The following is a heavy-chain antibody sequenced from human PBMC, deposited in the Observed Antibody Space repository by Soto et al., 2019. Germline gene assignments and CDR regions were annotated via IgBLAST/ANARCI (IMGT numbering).Heavy chain of an antibody. Sequence: QVQLQESGPGLVKPSQTLSLTCTVSGGSISSGDDFWTWIRQPPGKGLEWIGYIYYSGSTYYNPSLKSRLTMSVDTSKNQFSLKLSSVTAADTAVYYCARDRAKWKDYYYYGMDVWCQWTTVTVSS. D-gene: IGHD1-20*01. CDR1: GGSISSGDDF. CDR3: ARDRAKWKDYYYYGMDV. V-gene: IGHV4-30-4*01. CDR2: IYYSGST. J-gene: IGHJ6*02.